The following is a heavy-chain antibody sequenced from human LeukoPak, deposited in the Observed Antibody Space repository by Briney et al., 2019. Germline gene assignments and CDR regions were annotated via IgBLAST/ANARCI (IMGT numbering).Heavy chain of an antibody. CDR2: ISYDGSNK. CDR3: ARGQRRHTDMAPSFDY. CDR1: GFTLSSYA. D-gene: IGHD5-18*01. V-gene: IGHV3-30*04. Sequence: GGSLRLSRAASGFTLSSYAMHWVRQAPGKGLEWVAVISYDGSNKYYADSMKGRFTISRDNSKNTLYLQMNSLRAEDTAVYYCARGQRRHTDMAPSFDYWGQGTLVTVSS. J-gene: IGHJ4*02.